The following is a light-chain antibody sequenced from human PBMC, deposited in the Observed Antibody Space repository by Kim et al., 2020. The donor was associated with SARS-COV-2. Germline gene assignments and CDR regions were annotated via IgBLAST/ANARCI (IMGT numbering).Light chain of an antibody. Sequence: SSELTQDPAVSVALGQTVRITCQGDSLRSYYASWYQQKPGQAPVLVIYGKNNRPSGIPDRFSGSSSENTASLTITGAQAEDEADYYCNSRDSSGNPLFGGGTQLTVL. J-gene: IGLJ2*01. CDR2: GKN. CDR1: SLRSYY. V-gene: IGLV3-19*01. CDR3: NSRDSSGNPL.